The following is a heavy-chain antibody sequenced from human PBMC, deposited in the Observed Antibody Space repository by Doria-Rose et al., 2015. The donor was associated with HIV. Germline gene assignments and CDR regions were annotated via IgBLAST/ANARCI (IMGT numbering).Heavy chain of an antibody. J-gene: IGHJ4*02. D-gene: IGHD6-13*01. CDR1: GVSLSSPGMG. V-gene: IGHV2-26*01. CDR2: IFSDDER. Sequence: QVTLKESGPVLVKPTETLTLTCTASGVSLSSPGMGVSWIRQPPGKALEWLANIFSDDERSYKTSLKSRLTISRGTSKRQVFLTMTDMDPVDTATYYCARIKSSRWYHKYYFDFWGQGTLVIVSA. CDR3: ARIKSSRWYHKYYFDF.